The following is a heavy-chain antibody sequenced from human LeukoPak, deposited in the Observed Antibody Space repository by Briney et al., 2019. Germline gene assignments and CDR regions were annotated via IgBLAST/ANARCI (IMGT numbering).Heavy chain of an antibody. CDR1: GYTFTSYG. CDR3: ARDFRWLARVSYYYGMDV. D-gene: IGHD6-19*01. CDR2: ISAYNGNT. Sequence: ASVKVSCKASGYTFTSYGINWVRQAPGQGLEWMGWISAYNGNTNYAQKLQGRVTMTTDTSTSTAYMELRSLRSDDTAVYYCARDFRWLARVSYYYGMDVWGQGTTVTVSS. V-gene: IGHV1-18*01. J-gene: IGHJ6*02.